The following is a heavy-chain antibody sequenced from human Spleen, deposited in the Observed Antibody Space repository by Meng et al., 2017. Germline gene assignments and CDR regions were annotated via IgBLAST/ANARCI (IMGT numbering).Heavy chain of an antibody. CDR2: ISAYNGNT. Sequence: VRVGQLGGEGTKPGASGKVSCKPSGYTFTSYGVSWVRQAPGQGLEWMGWISAYNGNTNYAQKLQGRVTMTTDTSTSAAYMELRSLRSDDTAVYYCARDPSPYCSSTSCYGNWFDPWGQGTLVTVSS. CDR3: ARDPSPYCSSTSCYGNWFDP. CDR1: GYTFTSYG. D-gene: IGHD2-2*01. V-gene: IGHV1-18*01. J-gene: IGHJ5*02.